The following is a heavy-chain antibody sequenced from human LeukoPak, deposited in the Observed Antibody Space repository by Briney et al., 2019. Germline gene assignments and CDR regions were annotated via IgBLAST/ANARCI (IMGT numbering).Heavy chain of an antibody. CDR3: ARDPRAQSDAFDI. D-gene: IGHD4-11*01. CDR2: IIPIFGTA. CDR1: GGTFSSYA. V-gene: IGHV1-69*05. J-gene: IGHJ3*02. Sequence: GASVKVSCKASGGTFSSYAISWVRQAPGQGLEWMGGIIPIFGTANYAQKFQGRVTITTDESTSTAYMELSSLRSEDTAVYYCARDPRAQSDAFDIWGQGTMVTVSS.